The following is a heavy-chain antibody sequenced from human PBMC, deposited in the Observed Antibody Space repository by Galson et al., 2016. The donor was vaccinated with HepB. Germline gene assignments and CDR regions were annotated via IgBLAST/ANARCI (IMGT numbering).Heavy chain of an antibody. D-gene: IGHD3-22*01. V-gene: IGHV4-31*03. CDR3: ARGSLPLYHFDTRPSRGACDF. CDR2: IYYAGST. J-gene: IGHJ3*01. CDR1: GGSIRSGGFY. Sequence: TLSLTCTVSGGSIRSGGFYWTWIRQRPGRGLEWIGNIYYAGSTNYNPSLKSRITISVDTSRNQFSLKMNSMTAADTGVFFCARGSLPLYHFDTRPSRGACDFWGQGTLVTVSS.